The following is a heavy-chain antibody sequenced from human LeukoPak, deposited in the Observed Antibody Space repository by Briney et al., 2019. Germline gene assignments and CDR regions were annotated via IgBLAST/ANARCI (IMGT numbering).Heavy chain of an antibody. CDR1: GYTFTSSD. D-gene: IGHD1-26*01. V-gene: IGHV1-8*01. CDR3: ATYSASSGRGVAP. Sequence: ASVKVSCKASGYTFTSSDINWVRQATGQGLEWMGWMNPNSGNTGYAQKFQGRVTMTRDTSISTAYMELSSLRSGDTAVYYCATYSASSGRGVAPWGQGTLVTVSS. J-gene: IGHJ5*02. CDR2: MNPNSGNT.